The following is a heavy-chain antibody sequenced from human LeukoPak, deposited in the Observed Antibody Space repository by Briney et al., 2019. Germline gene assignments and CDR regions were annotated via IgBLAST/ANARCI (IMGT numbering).Heavy chain of an antibody. J-gene: IGHJ4*02. Sequence: GGSLRLSCAASGFTFSSSTMSWVRQAPGKGLEWVPSISGSGDSTWYADSVKGRFTISRDNSKNTLYLQMNSLRAEDTAVYYCATYYDSSGYYYFDYWGQGTLVTVSS. V-gene: IGHV3-23*01. D-gene: IGHD3-22*01. CDR3: ATYYDSSGYYYFDY. CDR2: ISGSGDST. CDR1: GFTFSSST.